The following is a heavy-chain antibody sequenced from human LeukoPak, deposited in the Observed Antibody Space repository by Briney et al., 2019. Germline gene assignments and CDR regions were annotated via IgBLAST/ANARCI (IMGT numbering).Heavy chain of an antibody. J-gene: IGHJ4*02. V-gene: IGHV4-39*01. Sequence: SETLSLTCTVSGGSISSSSYYWGRIRQPPGKGLEWIGSIYYSGSTYYNPSLKSRVTISVDTSKNQFSLKLSSVTAADTAVYYCARIYYDSSGYYSPFDYWGQGTLVTVSS. CDR3: ARIYYDSSGYYSPFDY. CDR2: IYYSGST. D-gene: IGHD3-22*01. CDR1: GGSISSSSYY.